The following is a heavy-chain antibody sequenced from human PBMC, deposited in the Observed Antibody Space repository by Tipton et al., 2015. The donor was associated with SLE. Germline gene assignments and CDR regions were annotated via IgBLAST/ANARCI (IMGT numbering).Heavy chain of an antibody. V-gene: IGHV4-34*01. Sequence: TLSLTCAVYGGSFSGYHWTWIRQPPGKGLEWIGEVYHSGRTDSNPSLKSRVTIPVDTSKNQFSLNLTSVTAADTAVYYCARAVPRGSTSGYWYFDLWGRGTLVTVSS. J-gene: IGHJ2*01. CDR2: VYHSGRT. CDR1: GGSFSGYH. D-gene: IGHD6-6*01. CDR3: ARAVPRGSTSGYWYFDL.